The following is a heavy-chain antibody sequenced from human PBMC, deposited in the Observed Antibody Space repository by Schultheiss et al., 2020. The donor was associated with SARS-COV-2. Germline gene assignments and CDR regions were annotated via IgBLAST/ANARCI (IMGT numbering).Heavy chain of an antibody. CDR2: ISSGSRYI. Sequence: GGSLRLSCAASGFSFSDYVMNWVRQAPGKGLEWVSSISSGSRYIYYADSVKGRFTISRDNAKNSLYLQTNSLRAEDTAVYYCARVGADREGVNLDYWGQGTLVTVSS. D-gene: IGHD1-26*01. J-gene: IGHJ4*02. CDR1: GFSFSDYV. V-gene: IGHV3-21*01. CDR3: ARVGADREGVNLDY.